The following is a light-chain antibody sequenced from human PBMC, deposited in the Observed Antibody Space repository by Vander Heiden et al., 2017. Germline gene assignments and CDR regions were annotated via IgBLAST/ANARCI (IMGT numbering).Light chain of an antibody. CDR2: HVS. V-gene: IGLV2-14*01. CDR3: SSNTSRVTVI. CDR1: SSEIAVYNH. Sequence: QSALTQPASVSGPPGQSITIACPGSSSEIAVYNHDYWYQLHPGKAPKLLIYHVSTRPAGVSNRCSGSKSANTASLTISGLQAEDEADYYCSSNTSRVTVIFGGGTKLTVL. J-gene: IGLJ2*01.